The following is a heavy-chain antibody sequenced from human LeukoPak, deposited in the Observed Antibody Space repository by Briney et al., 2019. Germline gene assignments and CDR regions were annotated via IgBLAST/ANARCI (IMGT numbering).Heavy chain of an antibody. Sequence: PGGSLRLSYAASGFTFSNAWMSWVRQAQGKGLEWVGRIKGKTNGGTTDYAALVKGRFTISRDDSKNTLYLQMNSLKTEDTAVYYCITIFGYPDYWGQGTLVTVSS. J-gene: IGHJ4*02. CDR1: GFTFSNAW. CDR2: IKGKTNGGTT. V-gene: IGHV3-15*01. D-gene: IGHD3-3*01. CDR3: ITIFGYPDY.